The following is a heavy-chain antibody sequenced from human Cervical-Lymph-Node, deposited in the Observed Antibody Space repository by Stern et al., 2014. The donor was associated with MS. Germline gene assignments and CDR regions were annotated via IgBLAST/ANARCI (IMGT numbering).Heavy chain of an antibody. D-gene: IGHD4-17*01. CDR2: IIPIFGTA. CDR3: ARCGYGDYNYWFDP. J-gene: IGHJ5*02. Sequence: QLVQSGAEVKKPGSSVKVSCKASGGTFSSYAISWVRQAPGQGLEWMGGIIPIFGTANYAQKFQGRVTITPDASTRPAYMELSSLRSEDTAVYYCARCGYGDYNYWFDPWGQGTLVTVSS. CDR1: GGTFSSYA. V-gene: IGHV1-69*01.